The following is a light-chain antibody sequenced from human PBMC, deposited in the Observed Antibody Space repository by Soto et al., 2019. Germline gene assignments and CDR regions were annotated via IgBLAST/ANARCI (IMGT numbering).Light chain of an antibody. CDR3: AAWDDSLRGYV. CDR2: SHN. V-gene: IGLV1-47*02. J-gene: IGLJ1*01. CDR1: SSNIGSNY. Sequence: QAVVTQPPSASGTPGQRVTISCSGSSSNIGSNYVYWYQQLPGTAPKLLIYSHNQRPSGVPDRFSGSKSGTSASLAISGLRSDDEADYYCAAWDDSLRGYVFGTGTKLTVL.